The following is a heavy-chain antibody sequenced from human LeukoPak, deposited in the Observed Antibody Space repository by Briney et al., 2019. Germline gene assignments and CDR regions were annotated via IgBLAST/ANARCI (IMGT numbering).Heavy chain of an antibody. CDR3: ARGRPISDY. V-gene: IGHV4-59*01. J-gene: IGHJ4*02. CDR1: GGSISNKY. Sequence: SETLSLTCTVSGGSISNKYWSWIRQPPGKGLEWIGYIYYSGSTNYNPSLKSRVTILVDTSKNQFSLKLSSVTAADTAVYYCARGRPISDYWGQGTLVTVSS. CDR2: IYYSGST. D-gene: IGHD5-24*01.